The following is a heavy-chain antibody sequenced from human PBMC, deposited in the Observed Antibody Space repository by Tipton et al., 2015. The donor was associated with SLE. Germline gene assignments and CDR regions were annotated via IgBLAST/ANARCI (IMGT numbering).Heavy chain of an antibody. CDR2: ISSSGSTI. Sequence: GSLRLSCAASGFSFSDYYMTWIRQAPGKGLEWVSYISSSGSTIYYADSVKGRFTISRDNAKNSLYLQMNSLRVADTAVYYCAKTPRRSYDFWSGYYPHYMDVRGKGTTVIISS. J-gene: IGHJ6*03. CDR1: GFSFSDYY. V-gene: IGHV3-11*04. CDR3: AKTPRRSYDFWSGYYPHYMDV. D-gene: IGHD3-3*01.